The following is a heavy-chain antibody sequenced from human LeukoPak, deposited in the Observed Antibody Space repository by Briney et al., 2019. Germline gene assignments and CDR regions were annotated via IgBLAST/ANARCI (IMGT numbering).Heavy chain of an antibody. Sequence: GGSLRLSCAASGFNVRNNWMSWVRLAPGKGLEYVANINQDESQKYYVDSVKGRFTISRDNSKNTLFLQINSLRSEDTAVFYCARDLGGDSGWSYGMDVWGQGTTVTVS. CDR1: GFNVRNNW. J-gene: IGHJ6*02. V-gene: IGHV3-7*01. CDR3: ARDLGGDSGWSYGMDV. CDR2: INQDESQK. D-gene: IGHD2-21*02.